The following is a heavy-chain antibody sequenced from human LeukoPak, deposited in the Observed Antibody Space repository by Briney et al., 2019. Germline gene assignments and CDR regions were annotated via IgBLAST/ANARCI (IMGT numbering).Heavy chain of an antibody. CDR3: ARWASSSSD. CDR1: GGSISSYY. J-gene: IGHJ4*02. V-gene: IGHV4-59*01. D-gene: IGHD6-6*01. Sequence: SETLSLTCTVSGGSISSYYWSWIRQPPGKGLEWIGYIYYSGSTNYNPSLKSRVTISVDTSKNQFSLKLSSVTAAGTAVYYCARWASSSSDWGQGTLVTVSS. CDR2: IYYSGST.